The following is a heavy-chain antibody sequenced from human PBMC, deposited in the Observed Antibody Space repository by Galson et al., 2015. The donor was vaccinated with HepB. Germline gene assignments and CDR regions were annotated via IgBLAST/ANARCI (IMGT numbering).Heavy chain of an antibody. V-gene: IGHV3-33*08. J-gene: IGHJ6*02. D-gene: IGHD6-19*01. Sequence: SLRLSCAASGFTFSSYGMHWVRQAPGKGLEWVAVIWYDGSNKYYADSVKGRFTISRDNSKNTLYLQMNSLRAEDTAVYYCAREWGAVAGDYYYGMDVWGQGTTVTVSS. CDR3: AREWGAVAGDYYYGMDV. CDR1: GFTFSSYG. CDR2: IWYDGSNK.